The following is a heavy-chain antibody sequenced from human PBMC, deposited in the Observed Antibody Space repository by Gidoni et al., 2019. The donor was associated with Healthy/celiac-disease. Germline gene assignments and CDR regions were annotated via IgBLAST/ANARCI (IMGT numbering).Heavy chain of an antibody. CDR2: IRSKAYGGTT. V-gene: IGHV3-49*04. CDR3: TRRIEMATIKAYYYYGMDV. CDR1: GFTFGDYA. D-gene: IGHD5-12*01. J-gene: IGHJ6*02. Sequence: EVQLVESGGGLVQPGRSLRLSCTASGFTFGDYAMSWVRQAPGKGLEWVGFIRSKAYGGTTEYAASVKGRFTISRDDSKSIAYLQMNSLKTEDTAVYYCTRRIEMATIKAYYYYGMDVWGQGTTVTVSS.